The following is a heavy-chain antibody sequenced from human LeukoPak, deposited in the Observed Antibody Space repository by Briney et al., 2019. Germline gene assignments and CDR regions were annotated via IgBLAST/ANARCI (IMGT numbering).Heavy chain of an antibody. V-gene: IGHV3-21*03. D-gene: IGHD5-24*01. CDR3: TTEDGYNCIDY. CDR2: ISSSSSYI. Sequence: GGSLRLSCAASGFTLSSYSMNWVRQAPGKGLEWVSSISSSSSYIYYADSVKGRFTISRDNAKNSLYLQMNSLKTEDTAVYYCTTEDGYNCIDYWGQGTLVTVSS. CDR1: GFTLSSYS. J-gene: IGHJ4*02.